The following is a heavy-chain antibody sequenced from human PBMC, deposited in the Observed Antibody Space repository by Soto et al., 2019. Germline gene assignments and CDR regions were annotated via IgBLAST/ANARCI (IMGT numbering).Heavy chain of an antibody. CDR1: GFTFSSYA. V-gene: IGHV3-30-3*01. D-gene: IGHD5-12*01. Sequence: QVQLVESGGGVVQPGRSLRLSCAASGFTFSSYAMHWVRQAPGKGLEWVAVISYDGSNKYYADSVKGRFTISRDNSKNTLYLQMNSLRAEDTAVYYCARSLSRDGYNFFAVDYWGQGTLGTVSS. J-gene: IGHJ4*02. CDR2: ISYDGSNK. CDR3: ARSLSRDGYNFFAVDY.